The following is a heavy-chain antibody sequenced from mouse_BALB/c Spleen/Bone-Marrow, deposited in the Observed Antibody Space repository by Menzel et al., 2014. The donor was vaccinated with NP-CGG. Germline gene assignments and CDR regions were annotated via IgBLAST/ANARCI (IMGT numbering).Heavy chain of an antibody. J-gene: IGHJ4*01. CDR1: GYAFSSSW. V-gene: IGHV1-82*01. CDR3: ARSDGYREMNH. D-gene: IGHD2-3*01. Sequence: VMLGECGPELVNAGPSEKSSCKAFGYAFSSSWMNWVKQRPGQGLEWIGRIYPGDGDTKYNGKFKGKATLTADKSSSTAYMQLSSLTSVDSAVYFCARSDGYREMNHRAQGTSVSPSS. CDR2: IYPGDGDT.